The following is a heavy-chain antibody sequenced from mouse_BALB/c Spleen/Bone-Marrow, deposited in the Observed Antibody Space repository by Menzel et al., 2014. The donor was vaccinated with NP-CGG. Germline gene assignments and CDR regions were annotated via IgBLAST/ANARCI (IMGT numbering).Heavy chain of an antibody. D-gene: IGHD4-1*01. CDR1: GFTFSSFG. J-gene: IGHJ2*01. Sequence: EVQREEPRGGSVQPGGSRIPSCAASGFTFSSFGMHWVRQAPEKGLEWVAYISSGSSPIFYADTVKGRFTISRDNPKNTLFLQMTSLRSEDTAIYYCTRGGNWVYFGYWNHSTTIAI. CDR2: ISSGSSPI. CDR3: TRGGNWVYFGY. V-gene: IGHV5-17*02.